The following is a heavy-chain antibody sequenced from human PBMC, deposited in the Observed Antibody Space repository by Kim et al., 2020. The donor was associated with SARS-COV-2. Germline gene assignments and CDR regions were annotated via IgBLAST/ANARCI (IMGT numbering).Heavy chain of an antibody. Sequence: GGSLRLSCAASGFTFSSYAMSWVRQAPGKGLEWVSAISGSGGSTYYADSVKGRFTISRDNSKNTLYLQMNSLRAEDTAVYYCAKDTDTMIVVVNPRQGAFDIWGQGTMVTVSS. V-gene: IGHV3-23*01. CDR3: AKDTDTMIVVVNPRQGAFDI. CDR1: GFTFSSYA. J-gene: IGHJ3*02. CDR2: ISGSGGST. D-gene: IGHD3-22*01.